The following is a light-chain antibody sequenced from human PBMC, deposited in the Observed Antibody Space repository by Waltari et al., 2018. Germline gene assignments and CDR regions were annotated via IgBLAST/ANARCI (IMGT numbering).Light chain of an antibody. CDR1: QTINNNF. CDR2: GAS. Sequence: IVLTQSPDTLSLSPGQRATLSCRASQTINNNFLVWYQQKPGQAPRLLIPGASSRATGFPDRFSGRGSGTDFTLTISRLEPEDVAVYYCQQYDGSILTFGGGTKVEI. CDR3: QQYDGSILT. J-gene: IGKJ4*01. V-gene: IGKV3-20*01.